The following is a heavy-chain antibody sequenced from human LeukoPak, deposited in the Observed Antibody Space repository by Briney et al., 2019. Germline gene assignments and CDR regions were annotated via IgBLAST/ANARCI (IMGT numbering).Heavy chain of an antibody. D-gene: IGHD5-12*01. J-gene: IGHJ4*02. V-gene: IGHV3-23*01. CDR2: TRGSSVSP. CDR1: GYHFSSYA. Sequence: PGGSLRLSCAVSGYHFSSYAGSWGPQTTGRGVGWVPGTRGSSVSPYYANSVKGRLTISRDNSKNTLYLQMNSLRAEARAVYYCAKSGWQRLGFDYWGQGTLVTVSS. CDR3: AKSGWQRLGFDY.